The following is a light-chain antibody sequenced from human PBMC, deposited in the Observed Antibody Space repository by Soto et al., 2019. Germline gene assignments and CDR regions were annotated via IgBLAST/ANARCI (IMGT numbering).Light chain of an antibody. CDR3: HQYASSPLLT. Sequence: EIVLTQSPGTLSLSQGETATLSCRASQTIGSTYLAWYQQKPGQAPRLLIFATSSRAAGIPDRFSGSVSGTDFTLSISRLEPEDFAVYYCHQYASSPLLTFGGGTKVDIK. J-gene: IGKJ4*01. CDR2: ATS. V-gene: IGKV3-20*01. CDR1: QTIGSTY.